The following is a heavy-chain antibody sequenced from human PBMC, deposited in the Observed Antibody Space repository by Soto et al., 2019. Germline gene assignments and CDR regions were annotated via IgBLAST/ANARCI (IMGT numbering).Heavy chain of an antibody. V-gene: IGHV3-7*01. CDR3: ARDTNWRIDY. Sequence: EVQLVESGGGLVQPGGSLRLSCAASGFTFSNYWMIWVRQAPGKGLEWVANINKDGVDTYYVDSVTGRFTISRDNAKNSLSLQMYSLRAEDTAVYYCARDTNWRIDYWGQGTLVTVS. J-gene: IGHJ4*02. CDR1: GFTFSNYW. D-gene: IGHD1-1*01. CDR2: INKDGVDT.